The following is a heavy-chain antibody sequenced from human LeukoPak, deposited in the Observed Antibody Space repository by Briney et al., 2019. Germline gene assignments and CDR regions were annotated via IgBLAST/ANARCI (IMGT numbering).Heavy chain of an antibody. CDR1: GFTFSNAW. J-gene: IGHJ4*02. Sequence: GGSLRLSCAASGFTFSNAWMSWVRQAPGKGLEWGGRIKSKTDGGTTDYAAPVKGRFTISRDDSNNTLYLQMNSLKTEDTAVYYCTTDFSYSYYYDSSGRWSQGTLVTVSS. V-gene: IGHV3-15*01. CDR3: TTDFSYSYYYDSSGR. CDR2: IKSKTDGGTT. D-gene: IGHD3-22*01.